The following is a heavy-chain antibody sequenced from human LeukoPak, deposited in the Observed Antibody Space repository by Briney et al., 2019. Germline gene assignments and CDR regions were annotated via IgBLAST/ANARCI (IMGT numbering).Heavy chain of an antibody. D-gene: IGHD2/OR15-2a*01. CDR3: AKLHPPLSIYGPFDY. Sequence: GGSLRLSCAASGFTFSSYAMSWVRQAPGKGLEWVSTISGSSGSTYYADSVKGRFTISRDNSKNTLYLQMNSLGAEDTAVYYCAKLHPPLSIYGPFDYWGQGTLVTVSS. CDR1: GFTFSSYA. J-gene: IGHJ4*02. V-gene: IGHV3-23*01. CDR2: ISGSSGST.